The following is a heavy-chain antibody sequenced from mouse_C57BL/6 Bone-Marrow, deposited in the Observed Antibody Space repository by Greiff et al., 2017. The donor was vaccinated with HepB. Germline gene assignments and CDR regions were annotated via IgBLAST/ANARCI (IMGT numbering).Heavy chain of an antibody. Sequence: VQLQQSGPVLVKPGASVKMSCKASGYTFTDYYMHWVKQSHGKSLEWIGVINPYNGGTSYNQKFKGKATLTVDKSSSTAYMELNSLTSEDSAVYYCARLHFYAMDYWGQGTSVTVSS. CDR1: GYTFTDYY. V-gene: IGHV1-19*01. J-gene: IGHJ4*01. CDR2: INPYNGGT. CDR3: ARLHFYAMDY.